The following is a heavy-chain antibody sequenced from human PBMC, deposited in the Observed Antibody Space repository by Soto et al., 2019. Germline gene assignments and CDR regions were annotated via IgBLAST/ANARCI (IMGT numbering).Heavy chain of an antibody. J-gene: IGHJ6*02. Sequence: QVPLQESGPGLVKPSQTLSLTCTVSGGSISSGGYYWSWIRQHPGKGLEWIGYIYYSGSTYYNPSLKSRVTISVDTSKNQFSLKLSSVTAADTAVYYCARLDRYYYYYGMDVWGQGTTVTVSS. CDR3: ARLDRYYYYYGMDV. CDR1: GGSISSGGYY. V-gene: IGHV4-31*03. CDR2: IYYSGST.